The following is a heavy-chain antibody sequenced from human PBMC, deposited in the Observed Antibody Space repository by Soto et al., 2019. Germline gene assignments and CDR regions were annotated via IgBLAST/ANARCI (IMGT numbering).Heavy chain of an antibody. CDR1: GFIFSTYH. Sequence: QMQLVESGGGVVQPGRSLRLSCAASGFIFSTYHMHWVRQARGKGLEWVAVIWYDGRNKYYADSVKGRFTISRDNSKTTLFMQMNSLRAEDTAVYYCARDDYGMDVWGQGTTVTVSS. J-gene: IGHJ6*02. CDR3: ARDDYGMDV. V-gene: IGHV3-33*01. CDR2: IWYDGRNK.